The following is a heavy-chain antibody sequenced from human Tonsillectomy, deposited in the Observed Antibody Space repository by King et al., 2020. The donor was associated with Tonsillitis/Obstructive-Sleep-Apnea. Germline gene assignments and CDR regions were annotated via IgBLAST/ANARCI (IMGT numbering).Heavy chain of an antibody. V-gene: IGHV4-34*01. J-gene: IGHJ6*03. D-gene: IGHD4-11*01. CDR1: GGSFSGYY. Sequence: VQLQQWGAGLLKPSETLSLTCAVYGGSFSGYYWSWIRQPPGKGLEWIGEINHSGSTNYNPSLKSRVNISVDTSKNQFSLKLSSVTAADTAVYYCARGEGTVTTSGYYYYYMDVWGKGTTVTVSS. CDR2: INHSGST. CDR3: ARGEGTVTTSGYYYYYMDV.